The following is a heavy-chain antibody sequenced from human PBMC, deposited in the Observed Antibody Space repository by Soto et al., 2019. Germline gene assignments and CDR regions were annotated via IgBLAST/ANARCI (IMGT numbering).Heavy chain of an antibody. J-gene: IGHJ4*02. CDR3: ANRYYDFWSGYYRFDY. V-gene: IGHV3-7*03. CDR2: IKQDGSEK. Sequence: XGSLRLSFAACGFTVSSYWRSWVRQAPGKGLEWVANIKQDGSEKYYVDSVKGRFTISRDNAKNSLYLQMNSLRAEDTAVYYCANRYYDFWSGYYRFDYWGQGTLVTVSS. CDR1: GFTVSSYW. D-gene: IGHD3-3*01.